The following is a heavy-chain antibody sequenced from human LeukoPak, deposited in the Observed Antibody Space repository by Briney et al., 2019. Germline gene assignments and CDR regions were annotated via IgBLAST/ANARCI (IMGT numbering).Heavy chain of an antibody. D-gene: IGHD3-3*01. CDR1: AGFNTSHF. CDR2: IYTAGNT. J-gene: IGHJ5*01. Sequence: SETLSLTCSVSAGFNTSHFWSWIRQAAGKRPEWIGRIYTAGNTNYNPSLRSRVTISVDTSKNEFTLKLKSVTAADTAVYYCARDLGTQLFLEGFDAWGHGILVTVSS. V-gene: IGHV4-4*07. CDR3: ARDLGTQLFLEGFDA.